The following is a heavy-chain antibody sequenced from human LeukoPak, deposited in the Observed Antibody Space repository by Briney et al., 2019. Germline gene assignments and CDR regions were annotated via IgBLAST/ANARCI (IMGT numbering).Heavy chain of an antibody. Sequence: ASVKVSYKASGYTFTSYAMNWVRQAPGQGLEWMGWINTNTGNPTYAQGFTGRFVFSLDTSVSTAYLQISSLKAEDTAVYYCARDRDGDSPVDYYGMDVWGQGTTVTVSS. CDR2: INTNTGNP. CDR3: ARDRDGDSPVDYYGMDV. J-gene: IGHJ6*02. V-gene: IGHV7-4-1*02. D-gene: IGHD4-17*01. CDR1: GYTFTSYA.